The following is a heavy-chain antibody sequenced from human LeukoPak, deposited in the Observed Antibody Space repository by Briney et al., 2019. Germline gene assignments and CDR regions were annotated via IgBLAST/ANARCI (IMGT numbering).Heavy chain of an antibody. D-gene: IGHD4-23*01. Sequence: GGSLRLSCAVSGFTVSSNYMSWVRQAPGKGLEWVSHISSSGSTIYYTDSVKGRFTISRDNSKNSLYLQMNSLRAEDTAIYYCARTVARIGYWGQGTLVTVSS. V-gene: IGHV3-11*04. J-gene: IGHJ4*02. CDR2: ISSSGSTI. CDR1: GFTVSSNY. CDR3: ARTVARIGY.